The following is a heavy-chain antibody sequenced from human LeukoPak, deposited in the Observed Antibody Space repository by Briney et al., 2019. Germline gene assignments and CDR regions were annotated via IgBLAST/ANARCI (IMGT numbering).Heavy chain of an antibody. CDR3: ARAGYTYGLFDY. D-gene: IGHD5-18*01. CDR1: GGSISGYY. V-gene: IGHV4-4*07. J-gene: IGHJ4*02. Sequence: PSETLSLTCTVSGGSISGYYWSWIRQPAGKALEWIGRIYTSGSTNYNPSLKSRVTMSVDTSKNQFSLRLSSVTAADTAVYYCARAGYTYGLFDYWGQGTLVTVP. CDR2: IYTSGST.